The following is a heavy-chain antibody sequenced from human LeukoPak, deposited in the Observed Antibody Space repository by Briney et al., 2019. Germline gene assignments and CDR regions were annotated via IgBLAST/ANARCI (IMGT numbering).Heavy chain of an antibody. V-gene: IGHV4-59*08. D-gene: IGHD2-15*01. CDR1: GGSISSYY. J-gene: IGHJ4*02. Sequence: PSETLSLTCTVSGGSISSYYWSWIRQPPGKGLEWIGYIYYSGSTNYNPSLKSRVTISVDTSKNQFSLKLSSVTAADTAVYYCASQYCSGGSYYLDYWGQGTLVTVSS. CDR2: IYYSGST. CDR3: ASQYCSGGSYYLDY.